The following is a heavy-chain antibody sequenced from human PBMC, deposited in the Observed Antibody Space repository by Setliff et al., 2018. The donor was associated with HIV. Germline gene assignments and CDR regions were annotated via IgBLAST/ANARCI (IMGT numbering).Heavy chain of an antibody. CDR3: ARVPVPGANWFDP. CDR2: VSQSGST. CDR1: GVSINRTDHY. V-gene: IGHV4-39*01. Sequence: PSETLSLTCSVSGVSINRTDHYWGWIRQSPGKSLEWIGSVSQSGSTYYNPSLKSRITISVDRSKNLFSLKLISATAADQGVYYCARVPVPGANWFDPWGLGTLVTVSS. J-gene: IGHJ5*02.